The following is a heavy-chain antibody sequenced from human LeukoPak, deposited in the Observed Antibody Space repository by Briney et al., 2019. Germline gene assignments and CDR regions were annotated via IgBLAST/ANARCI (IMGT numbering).Heavy chain of an antibody. Sequence: GASVKVSCKASGYTFSRYYIHWVRQAPGQGLEWMGKMNPSGGTTTYAQKFQGRVTVTRDTPTSTVYMEMSSLRPEDTAVYYCAREESGELDYWGPGTLVTVSS. V-gene: IGHV1-46*01. CDR1: GYTFSRYY. D-gene: IGHD7-27*01. J-gene: IGHJ4*02. CDR2: MNPSGGTT. CDR3: AREESGELDY.